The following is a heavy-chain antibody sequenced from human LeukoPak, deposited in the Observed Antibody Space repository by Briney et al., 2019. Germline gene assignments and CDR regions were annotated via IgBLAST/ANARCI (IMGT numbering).Heavy chain of an antibody. CDR3: ARVGIAYYYDSSGYYTDF. CDR2: IKQDGSEK. CDR1: GFTFSSYW. Sequence: GGSLRLSCAASGFTFSSYWMSWVRQAPGKGLEWVANIKQDGSEKYYVDSVKGRFTISRDNAKNSLYLQMNSLRAEDTAVYYCARVGIAYYYDSSGYYTDFWGQGTLVTVSS. J-gene: IGHJ4*02. V-gene: IGHV3-7*01. D-gene: IGHD3-22*01.